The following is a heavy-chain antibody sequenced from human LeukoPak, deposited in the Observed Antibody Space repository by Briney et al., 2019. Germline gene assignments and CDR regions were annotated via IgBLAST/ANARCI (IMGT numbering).Heavy chain of an antibody. Sequence: GGSLRLSCAASGFTFSTYSMNWVRQAPGKGLEWVSYISSSGTAIYYADSVQSRFTISRDNAKNSLCLQMNSLRDEDTAVYYCARGGNSDYWGQGTLVTVSS. V-gene: IGHV3-48*02. J-gene: IGHJ4*02. CDR2: ISSSGTAI. CDR1: GFTFSTYS. CDR3: ARGGNSDY. D-gene: IGHD4-23*01.